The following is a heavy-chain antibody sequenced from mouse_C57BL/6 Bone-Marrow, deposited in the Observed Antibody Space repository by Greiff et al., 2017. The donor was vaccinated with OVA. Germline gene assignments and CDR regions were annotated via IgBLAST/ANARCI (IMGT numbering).Heavy chain of an antibody. CDR3: ARERGLTGSSWFAY. D-gene: IGHD4-1*01. CDR1: GYTFTSYW. CDR2: IDPNSGGT. J-gene: IGHJ3*01. Sequence: QVHVKQPGAELVKPGASVKLSCKASGYTFTSYWMHWVKQRPGRGLEWIGWIDPNSGGTTYNEKFKSKATLTVDKPSSTAYMQLSSLTSEDSAVYYCARERGLTGSSWFAYWGQGTLVTVSA. V-gene: IGHV1-72*01.